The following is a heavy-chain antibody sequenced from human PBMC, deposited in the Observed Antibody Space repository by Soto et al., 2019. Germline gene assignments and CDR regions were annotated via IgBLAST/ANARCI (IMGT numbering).Heavy chain of an antibody. CDR1: GFTFDYYW. Sequence: EVQLVESGGGLVQPGESLRLSCAASGFTFDYYWMHWVRQAPGKGLGWVSRIYSDGTSTTYADSVKGRFTISRDNAKNTVSLQMNSLRADDTAVYYCARGDRGAFDLWGQGTVVTVSS. V-gene: IGHV3-74*01. CDR3: ARGDRGAFDL. J-gene: IGHJ3*01. CDR2: IYSDGTST. D-gene: IGHD1-26*01.